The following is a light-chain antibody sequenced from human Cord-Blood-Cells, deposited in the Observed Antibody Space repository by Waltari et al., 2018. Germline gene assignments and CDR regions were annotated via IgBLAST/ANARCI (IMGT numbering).Light chain of an antibody. CDR1: SRDVGSYNL. J-gene: IGLJ2*01. Sequence: QSALTPPASVSGSPGQSLTISCTGTSRDVGSYNLVSWYQQHPGKAPKLMIYEGSKRPSGVSNRFSGSKSGNTVSLTISGLQAEDEADYYCCSYAGRDVVFGGGTKLTVL. V-gene: IGLV2-23*01. CDR2: EGS. CDR3: CSYAGRDVV.